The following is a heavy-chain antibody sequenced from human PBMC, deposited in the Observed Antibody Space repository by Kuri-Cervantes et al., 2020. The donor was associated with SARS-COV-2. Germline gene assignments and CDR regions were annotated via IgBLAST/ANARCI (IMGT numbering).Heavy chain of an antibody. CDR1: GGSISSSSYY. V-gene: IGHV4-39*01. Sequence: GSLRLSCTVSGGSISSSSYYWGWLRQPPGKGLVWIGSIYYSGSTYYNPSLKSRVTISVDTSKNQFYLKLSSVTAADTAVYYCARHVRPHHSSGWYPFDYWGQGTLVTVSS. CDR3: ARHVRPHHSSGWYPFDY. J-gene: IGHJ4*02. CDR2: IYYSGST. D-gene: IGHD6-19*01.